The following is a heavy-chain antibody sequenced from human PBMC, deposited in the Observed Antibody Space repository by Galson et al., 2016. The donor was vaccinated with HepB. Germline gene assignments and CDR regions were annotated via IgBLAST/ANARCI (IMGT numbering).Heavy chain of an antibody. CDR2: INPKSGGT. Sequence: VSCKASGYTFTGYYIQWVRQAPGQGLEWVGLINPKSGGTKFAQKFQGRVTITRDSSISTAYIELRSLRSDDTAIYYCARGEDLIVVVPATMDYWGQGTVVTVSS. J-gene: IGHJ4*02. V-gene: IGHV1-2*06. CDR1: GYTFTGYY. D-gene: IGHD2-15*01. CDR3: ARGEDLIVVVPATMDY.